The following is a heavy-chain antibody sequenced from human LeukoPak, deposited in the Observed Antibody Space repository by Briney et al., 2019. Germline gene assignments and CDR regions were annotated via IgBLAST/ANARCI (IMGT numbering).Heavy chain of an antibody. V-gene: IGHV3-33*01. D-gene: IGHD6-13*01. CDR3: ARDKGVAAADNAFDI. CDR2: IWYDGSNK. J-gene: IGHJ3*02. CDR1: GFTFSSYG. Sequence: PGRSLRLSCTASGFTFSSYGMHWVRQAPGKGLEWVAVIWYDGSNKYYADSVKGRFTISRDNSKNTLYLQMNSLRAEDTAVYYCARDKGVAAADNAFDIWGQGTMVTVSS.